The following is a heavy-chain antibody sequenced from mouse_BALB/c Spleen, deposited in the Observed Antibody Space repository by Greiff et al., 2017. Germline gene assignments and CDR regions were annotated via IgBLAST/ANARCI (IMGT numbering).Heavy chain of an antibody. CDR3: AIGAMIMFAY. D-gene: IGHD2-4*01. CDR1: GFTFSSYA. V-gene: IGHV5-6-5*01. J-gene: IGHJ3*01. Sequence: EVNLVESGGGLVKPGGSLKLSCAASGFTFSSYAMSWVRQTPEKRLEWVASISSGGSTYYPDSVKGRFTISRDNARNILYLQMSSLRSEDTAMYYCAIGAMIMFAYWGQGTLVTVSA. CDR2: ISSGGST.